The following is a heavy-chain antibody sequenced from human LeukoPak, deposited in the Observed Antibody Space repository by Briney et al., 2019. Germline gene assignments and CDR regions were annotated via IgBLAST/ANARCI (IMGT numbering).Heavy chain of an antibody. CDR3: TRQGADSSGYYYYYYYMDV. CDR2: IRSKANSYAT. Sequence: GGSLRLSCAASGFTFSGSAMHWVRQASGKGLEWVGRIRSKANSYATAYAASVKGRFTISRGDSKNTAYLQMNSLKTEDTAVYYCTRQGADSSGYYYYYYYMDVWGKGTTVTISS. D-gene: IGHD3-22*01. J-gene: IGHJ6*03. CDR1: GFTFSGSA. V-gene: IGHV3-73*01.